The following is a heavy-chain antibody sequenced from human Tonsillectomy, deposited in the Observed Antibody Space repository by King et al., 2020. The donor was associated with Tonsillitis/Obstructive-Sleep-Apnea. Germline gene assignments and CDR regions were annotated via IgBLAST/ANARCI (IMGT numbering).Heavy chain of an antibody. V-gene: IGHV4-31*03. CDR1: GGSISSGGYY. CDR2: IYYSGST. CDR3: AREDYYDSSGYSLIDY. D-gene: IGHD3-22*01. J-gene: IGHJ4*02. Sequence: VQLQESGPGLVKPSQTLSLTCTVSGGSISSGGYYWSWIRQHPGKGLEWIGYIYYSGSTSYNPSLKSRVTLSVDTSKNQFSLKLSPVTAADTAVYYCAREDYYDSSGYSLIDYWGQGTLVTVSS.